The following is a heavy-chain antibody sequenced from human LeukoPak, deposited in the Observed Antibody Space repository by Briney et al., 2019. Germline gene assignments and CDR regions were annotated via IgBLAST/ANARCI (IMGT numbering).Heavy chain of an antibody. CDR3: ARKGLGGELGGFDS. V-gene: IGHV3-20*01. J-gene: IGHJ4*02. CDR1: GFTFSSYW. CDR2: TNRRGDIT. Sequence: PGGSLRLSCAASGFTFSSYWMSWVRHVPGKGLEWVSGTNRRGDITGYADFVKGRFTISRDNAKNSLYLQMNSLRAEDTALYHCARKGLGGELGGFDSWGQGTLVTVSS. D-gene: IGHD1-7*01.